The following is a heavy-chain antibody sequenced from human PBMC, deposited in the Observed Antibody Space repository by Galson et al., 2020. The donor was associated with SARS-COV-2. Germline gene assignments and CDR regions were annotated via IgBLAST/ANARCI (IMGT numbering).Heavy chain of an antibody. Sequence: GESLKISCKASGYTFTGYYMHWVRQAPGQGLEWMGWINPNSGGTNYAQKFQGRVTMTRDTSISTAYMELSRLRSDDTAVYYCARVGSSWSLGYYYYGMDVWGQGTTVTVSS. CDR1: GYTFTGYY. D-gene: IGHD6-13*01. J-gene: IGHJ6*02. CDR3: ARVGSSWSLGYYYYGMDV. V-gene: IGHV1-2*02. CDR2: INPNSGGT.